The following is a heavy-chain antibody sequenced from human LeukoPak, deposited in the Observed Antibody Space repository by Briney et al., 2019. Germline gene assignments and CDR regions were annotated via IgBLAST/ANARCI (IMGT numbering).Heavy chain of an antibody. CDR3: ARPYYYGSGYYASAFDI. V-gene: IGHV2-5*02. D-gene: IGHD3-10*01. CDR2: IFWDDDK. Sequence: SGPTLVNPTQTLTLTCTFSGFSLNTSGGGVGWIRQPPGKALEWLAVIFWDDDKRYSPSLKSRLTITKDTAKNQVLLTMTDLDPVDTATYYCARPYYYGSGYYASAFDIWGQGTVVTVSS. J-gene: IGHJ3*02. CDR1: GFSLNTSGGG.